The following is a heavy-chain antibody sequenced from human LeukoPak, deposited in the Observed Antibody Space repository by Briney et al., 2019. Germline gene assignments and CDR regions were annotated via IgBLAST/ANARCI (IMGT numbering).Heavy chain of an antibody. CDR3: AKDRGGREFVDGFDP. V-gene: IGHV3-23*01. Sequence: GGSLRLSCAASGFTFSSYAMSWVRQAPGKGLEWVSAISGSGGSTYYADSVKGRFTISRDNSKNTLYLQMNSLRAEDTAVYYCAKDRGGREFVDGFDPWGQGTLVTVSS. CDR2: ISGSGGST. J-gene: IGHJ5*02. CDR1: GFTFSSYA. D-gene: IGHD3-10*01.